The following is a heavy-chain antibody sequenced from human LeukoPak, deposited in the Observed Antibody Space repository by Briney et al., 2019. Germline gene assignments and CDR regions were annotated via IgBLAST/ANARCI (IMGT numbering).Heavy chain of an antibody. V-gene: IGHV3-9*01. D-gene: IGHD4-11*01. CDR1: GFTFADFA. Sequence: GGSLRLSCAASGFTFADFAMHWVRQAPGKGLEWVSATSWSSENTGYADSVKGRFTISRDNSKNTLYLQINSLRAEDTAMYYCAKSMSTVYRGFFDSWGQGTLVSVSS. CDR2: TSWSSENT. J-gene: IGHJ4*02. CDR3: AKSMSTVYRGFFDS.